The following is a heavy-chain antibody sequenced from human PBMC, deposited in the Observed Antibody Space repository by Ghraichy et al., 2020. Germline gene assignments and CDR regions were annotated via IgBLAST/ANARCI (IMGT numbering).Heavy chain of an antibody. Sequence: GESLNISCAASGFTFSSYAMSWVRQAPGKGLEWVSAISGSGGSTYYADSVKGRFTISRDNSKNTLYLQMNSLRAEDTAVYYCARVGSGHRRGLMVQGVIGQNYWGQGTLVTVSS. CDR2: ISGSGGST. CDR3: ARVGSGHRRGLMVQGVIGQNY. J-gene: IGHJ4*02. D-gene: IGHD3-10*01. CDR1: GFTFSSYA. V-gene: IGHV3-23*01.